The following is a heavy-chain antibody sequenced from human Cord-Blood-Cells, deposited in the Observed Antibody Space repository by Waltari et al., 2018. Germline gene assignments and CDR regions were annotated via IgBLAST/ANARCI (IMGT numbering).Heavy chain of an antibody. CDR2: INHSGST. CDR3: ARGNSNYYYGMDV. J-gene: IGHJ6*02. V-gene: IGHV4-34*01. D-gene: IGHD4-4*01. Sequence: QVQLQQWGAGLLKPSETLSLTCAVYGGSFSGYSWSWIRQPPGKGLEWIGEINHSGSTNYNPSLKSRVTISVDTSKNQFSLKLSSVTAADTAVYYCARGNSNYYYGMDVWGQGTTVTVSS. CDR1: GGSFSGYS.